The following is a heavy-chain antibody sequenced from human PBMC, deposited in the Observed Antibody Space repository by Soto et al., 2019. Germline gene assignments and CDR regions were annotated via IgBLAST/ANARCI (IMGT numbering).Heavy chain of an antibody. CDR1: GGTFDSYV. D-gene: IGHD3-10*01. Sequence: QVQLVQSGAEVKKPGSSVKVSCKASGGTFDSYVISWLRQAPGQGLEWMGGIMPIFGTPNYAQKFRGRVTISADEPTSTAYLELGRLTSDDTAVYYGARVHSSGIFYFVDPWGQGTLVTVSS. V-gene: IGHV1-69*01. CDR3: ARVHSSGIFYFVDP. CDR2: IMPIFGTP. J-gene: IGHJ5*02.